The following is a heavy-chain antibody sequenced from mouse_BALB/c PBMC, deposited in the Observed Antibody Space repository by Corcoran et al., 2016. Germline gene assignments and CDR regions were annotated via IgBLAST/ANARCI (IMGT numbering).Heavy chain of an antibody. D-gene: IGHD2-1*01. Sequence: EVQLQQSGPELVKPGASVKMSCKASGYTFTSYVMHWVKQKPGQGLEWIGYINPYNDGTKYNEKFKGKATLTSDKSSSTAYMELSSLTSEDSAVYYCARSLRHGNPRMPLAMGYWGQGTSVTVSS. V-gene: IGHV1S136*01. CDR2: INPYNDGT. J-gene: IGHJ4*01. CDR1: GYTFTSYV. CDR3: ARSLRHGNPRMPLAMGY.